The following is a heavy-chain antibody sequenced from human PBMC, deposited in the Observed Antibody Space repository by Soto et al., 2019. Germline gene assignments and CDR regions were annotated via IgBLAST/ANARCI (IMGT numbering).Heavy chain of an antibody. Sequence: SVTLSLTCTVSGGSIGSYYWRWIRQPPGKGLEWVGYTYYSGSTNYNPSLKSRVTISVDTSKNQFSLKLSSVTAADTAVYYCARHSSSWSLFDPWGQGTLVTVSS. J-gene: IGHJ5*02. CDR1: GGSIGSYY. D-gene: IGHD6-13*01. V-gene: IGHV4-59*01. CDR2: TYYSGST. CDR3: ARHSSSWSLFDP.